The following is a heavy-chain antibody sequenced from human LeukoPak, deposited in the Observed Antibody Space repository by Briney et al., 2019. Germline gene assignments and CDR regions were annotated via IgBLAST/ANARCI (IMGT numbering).Heavy chain of an antibody. CDR2: ISSSGST. V-gene: IGHV4-61*02. D-gene: IGHD2-2*01. J-gene: IGHJ5*01. CDR1: GDSISSGDYY. CDR3: AGDADTINWFFF. Sequence: SETLSLTCTVSGDSISSGDYYWSWIRQPAGKGLEWIGRISSSGSTNYNPSLKSRVTISVDTSKSQFSLKLTSVTAADTAVYYCAGDADTINWFFFWGQGTLVTVSS.